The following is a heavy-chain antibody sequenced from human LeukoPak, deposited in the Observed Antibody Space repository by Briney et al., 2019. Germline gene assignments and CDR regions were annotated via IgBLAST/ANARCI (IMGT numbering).Heavy chain of an antibody. J-gene: IGHJ6*03. CDR3: ASENSSSYYMDV. Sequence: SVKVSCKASGGTFSSYAISWVREAPGQGLEWMGGIIPIFGTANYAQKFQGGVTIPADESTSTAYMELGSLRSEDTAVYCCASENSSSYYMDVWGKGTTVTVSS. CDR1: GGTFSSYA. CDR2: IIPIFGTA. V-gene: IGHV1-69*13. D-gene: IGHD6-6*01.